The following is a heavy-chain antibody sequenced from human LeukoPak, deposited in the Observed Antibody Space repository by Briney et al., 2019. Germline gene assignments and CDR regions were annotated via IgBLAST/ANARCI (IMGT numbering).Heavy chain of an antibody. CDR3: TRDPRALDY. CDR2: ISYTGTI. J-gene: IGHJ4*02. V-gene: IGHV3-48*01. CDR1: GSTFSRYS. Sequence: GGSLRLSCAASGSTFSRYSMNWVRQAPGKGLEWVSYISYTGTIYYADSVKGRFTISRDNAKNSLYLHMNSLRAEDTAVYYCTRDPRALDYWGQGTLVTVSS.